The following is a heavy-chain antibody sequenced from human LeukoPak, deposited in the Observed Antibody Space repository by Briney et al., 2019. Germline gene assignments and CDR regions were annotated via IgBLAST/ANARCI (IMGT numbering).Heavy chain of an antibody. CDR2: IYHSGST. CDR3: ARDKGEVGAANWFDP. D-gene: IGHD1-26*01. J-gene: IGHJ5*02. V-gene: IGHV4-30-2*01. Sequence: PSETLSLTCAVSGGSISSGGYSWSWIRQPPGKGLEWMGYIYHSGSTYYNPSLKSRVTISVDRSKNQFSLKLSSVTAADTAVYYCARDKGEVGAANWFDPWGQGTLVTVSS. CDR1: GGSISSGGYS.